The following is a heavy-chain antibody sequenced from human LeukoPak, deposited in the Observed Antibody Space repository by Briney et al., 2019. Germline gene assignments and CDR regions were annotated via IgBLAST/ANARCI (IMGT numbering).Heavy chain of an antibody. J-gene: IGHJ4*02. CDR1: GFIFSSYE. CDR2: INSGGSSI. CDR3: VRDQGTWEYDF. V-gene: IGHV3-48*03. D-gene: IGHD1-1*01. Sequence: PGGSLRLSCAASGFIFSSYEMNWVRQAPGKGLEWVSYINSGGSSIYYAVSVRGRFTISRDNAKNSLYLQMNTPRAEDTAVYYCVRDQGTWEYDFWGQGTLVTVSS.